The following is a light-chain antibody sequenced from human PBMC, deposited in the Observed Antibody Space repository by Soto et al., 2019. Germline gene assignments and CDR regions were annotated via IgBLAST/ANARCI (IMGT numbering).Light chain of an antibody. Sequence: IAITQSPATQSLSPVERATLSCKASQSVSSNLAWYQQKPGQAHRLLVYGASTRATGIPARFSGSGSETEFTLTISSLQSEDFAVYYCQQYKNWPPYTFGQGTKLDIK. CDR3: QQYKNWPPYT. CDR1: QSVSSN. CDR2: GAS. V-gene: IGKV3-15*01. J-gene: IGKJ2*01.